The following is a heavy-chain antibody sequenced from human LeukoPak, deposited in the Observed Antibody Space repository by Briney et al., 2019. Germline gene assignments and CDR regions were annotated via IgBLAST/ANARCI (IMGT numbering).Heavy chain of an antibody. CDR2: IYENGGTT. D-gene: IGHD2-21*01. V-gene: IGHV3-23*01. CDR1: GFTFRSHG. CDR3: AKDFRIGYSAHFDY. J-gene: IGHJ4*02. Sequence: GGSLRLSCIGSGFTFRSHGMSWVRQAPEKGLEFVSGIYENGGTTYYADSVKGRFSISRDNSKNTLYLQMDSLRGEDTAVYYCAKDFRIGYSAHFDYWGQGALVTVSS.